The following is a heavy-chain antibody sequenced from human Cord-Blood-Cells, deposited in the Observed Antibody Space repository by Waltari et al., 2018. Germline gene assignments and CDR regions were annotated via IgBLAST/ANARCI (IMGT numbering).Heavy chain of an antibody. CDR3: ARGRALLN. D-gene: IGHD1-26*01. CDR2: INHSGRT. V-gene: IGHV4-34*01. CDR1: GGSFSGYY. Sequence: QVQLQQWGAGLLKPSETLSLTCAVYGGSFSGYYWSWIRQPPGKGLEWIGEINHSGRTNYNPSLKSRVTISVDPSKNQFSLKLSSVTAADTAVYYCARGRALLNWGQGTLVTVSS. J-gene: IGHJ4*02.